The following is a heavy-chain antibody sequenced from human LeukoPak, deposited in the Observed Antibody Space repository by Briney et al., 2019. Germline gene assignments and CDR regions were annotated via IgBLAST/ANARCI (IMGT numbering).Heavy chain of an antibody. CDR3: ASTTGTTSYFDY. V-gene: IGHV3-74*01. CDR1: GFTFRTYW. D-gene: IGHD1-1*01. CDR2: INEDGSIT. J-gene: IGHJ4*02. Sequence: GGSLRLSCAVSGFTFRTYWMHWVRQVPGEGLVWVSRINEDGSITNYADSVKGRFSISRDNSKNTLYLQMNSLRAEDTAVYYCASTTGTTSYFDYWGQGTLVTVSS.